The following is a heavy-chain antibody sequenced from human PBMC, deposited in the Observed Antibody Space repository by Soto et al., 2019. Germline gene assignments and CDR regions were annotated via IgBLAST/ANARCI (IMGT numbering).Heavy chain of an antibody. D-gene: IGHD5-12*01. CDR1: GYTFTSYA. V-gene: IGHV1-3*01. CDR3: AGDYPRGLRPEFYAFDI. J-gene: IGHJ3*02. Sequence: ASVKFSCKASGYTFTSYAMHWVRQAPGQRLEWMGLINAGNGNTKYSQKFQGRVTITRDTSASTAYMELSSLRSEDTAVYYCAGDYPRGLRPEFYAFDIWGQGTMVTVSS. CDR2: INAGNGNT.